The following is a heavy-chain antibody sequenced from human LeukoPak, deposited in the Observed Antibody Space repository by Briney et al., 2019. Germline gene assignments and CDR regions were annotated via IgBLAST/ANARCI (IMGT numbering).Heavy chain of an antibody. J-gene: IGHJ4*02. CDR3: AKDTRGDYGWDFDY. CDR1: GFTFGNYA. D-gene: IGHD3-10*01. Sequence: PGGSLRLSCAASGFTFGNYAMHWVRQAPGKGLEWVAFIRYDGSNKYYAGSVKGRFTISRDNSKNTLYLQMNSLRAEDAAVYYCAKDTRGDYGWDFDYWGQGTLVTVSS. CDR2: IRYDGSNK. V-gene: IGHV3-30*02.